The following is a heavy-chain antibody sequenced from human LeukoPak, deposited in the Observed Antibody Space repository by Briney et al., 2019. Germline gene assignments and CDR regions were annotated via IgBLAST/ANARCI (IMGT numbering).Heavy chain of an antibody. CDR2: IIPIFGTA. CDR1: GGTFSSYA. D-gene: IGHD3-22*01. Sequence: SVKVSCTASGGTFSSYAISWVRQAPGQGLEWMGGIIPIFGTANYAQKFQGRVTITADESTSTAYMELSSLRSEDTAVYYCARDRIYYYDSSGSPYYYYGMDVWGQGTTVTVSS. V-gene: IGHV1-69*13. J-gene: IGHJ6*02. CDR3: ARDRIYYYDSSGSPYYYYGMDV.